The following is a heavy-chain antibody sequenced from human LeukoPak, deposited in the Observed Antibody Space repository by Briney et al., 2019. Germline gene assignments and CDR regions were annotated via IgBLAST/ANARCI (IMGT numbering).Heavy chain of an antibody. V-gene: IGHV3-7*01. D-gene: IGHD5-18*01. J-gene: IGHJ4*02. CDR2: IKQDGSEK. CDR3: AKDREDTAMPFWYFDY. CDR1: GFTFSSYW. Sequence: GGSLRLSCAASGFTFSSYWMSWVRQAPGKGLEWVANIKQDGSEKYYVDSVKGRFTISRDNAKNSLYLQMNSLRAEDTAVYYCAKDREDTAMPFWYFDYWGQGTLVTVSS.